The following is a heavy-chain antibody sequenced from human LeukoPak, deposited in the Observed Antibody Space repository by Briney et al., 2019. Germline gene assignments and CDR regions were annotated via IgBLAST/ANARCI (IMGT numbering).Heavy chain of an antibody. CDR3: ARSVYDYVWGSYRYHNWFDP. J-gene: IGHJ5*02. Sequence: GGSLKISCKGSGYSFTSYWIGWVRQMPGKGLEWMGIIYPGDSDTRYSPSFQGQVTISADKSISTAYLQWSSLKASYTAMYYCARSVYDYVWGSYRYHNWFDPWGQGTLVTVSS. CDR2: IYPGDSDT. CDR1: GYSFTSYW. D-gene: IGHD3-16*02. V-gene: IGHV5-51*01.